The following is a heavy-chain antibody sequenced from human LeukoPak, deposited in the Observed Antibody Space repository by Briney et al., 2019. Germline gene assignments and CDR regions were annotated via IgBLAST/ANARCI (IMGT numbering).Heavy chain of an antibody. V-gene: IGHV3-7*03. D-gene: IGHD2-15*01. J-gene: IGHJ6*02. CDR3: AKAYCSAGSCYKYYYSGMDV. CDR1: GFTFSSYW. CDR2: IKQDGSEK. Sequence: GGSLRLSCAASGFTFSSYWMSWVRQAPGKGLEWVANIKQDGSEKYYVDSVKGRFTISRDNAKNSLYLQMNSLRTEDTALYYCAKAYCSAGSCYKYYYSGMDVWGQGTTVTVSS.